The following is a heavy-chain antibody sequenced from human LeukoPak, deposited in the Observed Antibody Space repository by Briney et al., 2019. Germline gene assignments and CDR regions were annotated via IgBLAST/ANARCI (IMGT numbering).Heavy chain of an antibody. CDR3: AGDRPQPYYYYYYMDV. CDR1: GYTFTGYY. J-gene: IGHJ6*03. CDR2: INPNSGGT. V-gene: IGHV1-2*02. Sequence: ASVKVPCKASGYTFTGYYMHWVRQAPGQGLEWMGWINPNSGGTNYAQKFQGRVTMTRDTSISTAYMELSRLRSDDTAVYYCAGDRPQPYYYYYYMDVWGKGPRSPSP.